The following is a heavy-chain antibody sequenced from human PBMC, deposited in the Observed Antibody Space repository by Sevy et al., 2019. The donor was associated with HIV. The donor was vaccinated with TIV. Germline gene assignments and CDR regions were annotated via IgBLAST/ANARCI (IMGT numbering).Heavy chain of an antibody. D-gene: IGHD3-22*01. CDR3: AREPYFFDKSGYYWDY. CDR1: GVSVSSDTYY. V-gene: IGHV4-61*01. J-gene: IGHJ4*02. CDR2: VYHTGST. Sequence: SETLSLTCAVSGVSVSSDTYYWSWIRQPPGKGLEWIGYVYHTGSTSYGPSFKSRVTISVDTSKNQFSLRLFSVAAADTAVYYCAREPYFFDKSGYYWDYWGQGALVTVSS.